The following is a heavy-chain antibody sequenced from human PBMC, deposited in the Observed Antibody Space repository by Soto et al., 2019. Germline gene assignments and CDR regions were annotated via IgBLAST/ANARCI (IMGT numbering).Heavy chain of an antibody. CDR1: GDSFSGYY. V-gene: IGHV4-4*07. J-gene: IGHJ5*02. CDR2: VYTSGNT. CDR3: AREARETVGDGYWCDP. D-gene: IGHD2-21*02. Sequence: QVQLQESGPGLVKSSETLSLTCTVSGDSFSGYYWSWVRQPAGKGLEWIGRVYTSGNTDYNPSLKSRVTVSVDTSKNQFSLRLNSVTAADTAVYYCAREARETVGDGYWCDPWGQGTLVTVSS.